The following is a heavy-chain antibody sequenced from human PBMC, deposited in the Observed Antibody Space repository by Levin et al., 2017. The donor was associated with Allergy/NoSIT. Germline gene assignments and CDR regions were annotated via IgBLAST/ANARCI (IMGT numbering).Heavy chain of an antibody. CDR1: GFTFSSYS. CDR2: ISSSSSYI. J-gene: IGHJ6*02. Sequence: GGSLRLSCAASGFTFSSYSMNWVRQAPGKGLEWVSSISSSSSYIYYADSVKGRFTISRDNAKNSLYLQMNSLRAEDTAVYYCARSGYSGHGMDVWGQGTTVTVSS. V-gene: IGHV3-21*06. D-gene: IGHD3-3*01. CDR3: ARSGYSGHGMDV.